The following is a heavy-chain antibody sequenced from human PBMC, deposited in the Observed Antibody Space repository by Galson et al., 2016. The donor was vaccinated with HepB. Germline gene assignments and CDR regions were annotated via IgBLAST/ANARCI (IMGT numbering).Heavy chain of an antibody. CDR2: IYSSRDT. D-gene: IGHD2-21*01. V-gene: IGHV3-53*01. CDR1: GFIVSTNY. Sequence: SLRLSCAASGFIVSTNYMTWVRQAPGKGLEWVSIIYSSRDTYYAASVQGRFTIPRDNSKNTLYLLMNSLRVEDTAVYYCASPVPLGDWGQGTLVTVSS. CDR3: ASPVPLGD. J-gene: IGHJ4*01.